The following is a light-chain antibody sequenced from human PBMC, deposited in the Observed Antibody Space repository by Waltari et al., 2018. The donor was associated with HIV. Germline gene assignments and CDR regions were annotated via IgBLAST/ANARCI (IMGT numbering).Light chain of an antibody. CDR3: AVWDDRLSGRL. V-gene: IGLV1-47*01. CDR1: TSNVRNNY. Sequence: QSVLAQPRSVSGTPGQTVNISCSGSTSNVRNNYAYLYQQVKGVAPKLLIYRNNQRPSGVPDRFSGSKSGTSASLAISGLRTEDEADYYCAVWDDRLSGRLFGGGTKVTVL. CDR2: RNN. J-gene: IGLJ2*01.